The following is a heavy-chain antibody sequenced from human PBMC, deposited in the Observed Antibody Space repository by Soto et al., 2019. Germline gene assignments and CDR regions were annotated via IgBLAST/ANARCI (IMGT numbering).Heavy chain of an antibody. V-gene: IGHV3-33*01. J-gene: IGHJ5*02. CDR3: AREGRQQLVLSEENWFDP. D-gene: IGHD6-13*01. CDR1: GFTFSSYG. Sequence: QVQLVESGGGVVQPGRSLRLSCAASGFTFSSYGMHWVRQAPGKGLEWVAVIWYDGSNKYYADSVKGRFTISRDNSKNTLYLQMNSLRAEDTAVYYCAREGRQQLVLSEENWFDPWGQGTLVTVSS. CDR2: IWYDGSNK.